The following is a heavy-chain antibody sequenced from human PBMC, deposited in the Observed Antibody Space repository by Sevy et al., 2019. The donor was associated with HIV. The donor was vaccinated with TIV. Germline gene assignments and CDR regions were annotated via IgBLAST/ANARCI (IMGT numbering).Heavy chain of an antibody. V-gene: IGHV3-9*01. CDR1: GFAFDDSV. CDR3: AKMNY. Sequence: GGSLRLSCEASGFAFDDSVIHWVRQAPGKGLEWVAGISWDSARIAYADSIEGRFTISRDNAKNSLYLQMNSLRTEDTALYYCAKMNYWGQGTLVTVSS. J-gene: IGHJ4*02. CDR2: ISWDSARI.